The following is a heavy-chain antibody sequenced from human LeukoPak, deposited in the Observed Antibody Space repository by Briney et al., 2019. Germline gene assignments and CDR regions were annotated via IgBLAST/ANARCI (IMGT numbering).Heavy chain of an antibody. Sequence: PGGSLRLSCAASGSTFSSYAMSWVRQAPGEGLEWVSAISGSGGSTYYADSVKGRFTISRDHSKNPLYLRMNSLRAEHPAVYSCAKGSGYDILTGYFGGFDYWGQGTLVTVSS. V-gene: IGHV3-23*01. CDR2: ISGSGGST. CDR1: GSTFSSYA. D-gene: IGHD3-9*01. CDR3: AKGSGYDILTGYFGGFDY. J-gene: IGHJ4*02.